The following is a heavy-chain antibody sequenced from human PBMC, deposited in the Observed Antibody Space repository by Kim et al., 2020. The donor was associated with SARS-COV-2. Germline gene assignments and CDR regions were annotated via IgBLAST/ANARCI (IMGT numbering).Heavy chain of an antibody. CDR1: GYRFSYDG. CDR2: IDTNTGNP. V-gene: IGHV7-4-1*02. CDR3: AREFGVPAAINTNWLDP. Sequence: ASVKVSCKAFGYRFSYDGMNWVRQAPGKGLEWMGWIDTNTGNPTYAEGFRGRFVCSLDTSVSTAYLQINNLKAEDTATYYCAREFGVPAAINTNWLDPWGQGTLVTISS. J-gene: IGHJ5*02. D-gene: IGHD2-2*02.